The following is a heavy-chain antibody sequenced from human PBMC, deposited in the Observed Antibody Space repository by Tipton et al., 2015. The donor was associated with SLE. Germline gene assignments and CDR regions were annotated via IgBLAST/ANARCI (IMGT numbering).Heavy chain of an antibody. CDR3: AKGSRGYFDWLGAFDI. D-gene: IGHD3-9*01. CDR2: ISGSGGST. J-gene: IGHJ3*02. V-gene: IGHV3-23*01. Sequence: GSLRLSCTTSGFTFSSYAMSWVRQAPGKGLEWVSVISGSGGSTYYADSVKGRFIISRDNSKNTLYLQMNSLRAEDTAVYYCAKGSRGYFDWLGAFDIWGQGTMVTVSS. CDR1: GFTFSSYA.